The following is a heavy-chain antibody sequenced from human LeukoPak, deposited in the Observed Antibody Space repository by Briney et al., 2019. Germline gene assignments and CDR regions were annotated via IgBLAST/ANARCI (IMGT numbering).Heavy chain of an antibody. V-gene: IGHV3-23*01. CDR3: ARAPPLYSSGWYASLAFDI. J-gene: IGHJ3*02. D-gene: IGHD6-19*01. CDR2: ISGSGAST. Sequence: GGSLRLSCAASGFTFSSYAMSWVRQSPGKGLEWVSAISGSGASTNTADSVKGRFTISRDNAKNSLYLQMNSLRAEDTAVYYCARAPPLYSSGWYASLAFDIWGQGTMVTVSS. CDR1: GFTFSSYA.